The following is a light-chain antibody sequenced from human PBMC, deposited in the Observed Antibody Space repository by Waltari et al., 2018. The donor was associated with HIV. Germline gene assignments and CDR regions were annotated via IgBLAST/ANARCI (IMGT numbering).Light chain of an antibody. Sequence: ELVLTQSPATLSLYPGARATFSCRASQSVSSYLAWYRQKPGQAPRLLMYDASNRATGIPARFSGSGSGSDFTLTISSLEPEDFAGYYCQQRSNWPRTFGQGTKVEIK. J-gene: IGKJ1*01. CDR3: QQRSNWPRT. V-gene: IGKV3-11*01. CDR1: QSVSSY. CDR2: DAS.